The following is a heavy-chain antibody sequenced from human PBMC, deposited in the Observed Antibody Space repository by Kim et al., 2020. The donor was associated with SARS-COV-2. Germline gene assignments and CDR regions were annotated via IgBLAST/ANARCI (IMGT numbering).Heavy chain of an antibody. V-gene: IGHV4-39*07. D-gene: IGHD2-21*02. CDR3: ARDWGAYCGGDCYPPFDY. J-gene: IGHJ4*02. Sequence: KSRVTISVDTSKNQFSLKLSSVTAADTAVYYCARDWGAYCGGDCYPPFDYWGQGTLVTVSS.